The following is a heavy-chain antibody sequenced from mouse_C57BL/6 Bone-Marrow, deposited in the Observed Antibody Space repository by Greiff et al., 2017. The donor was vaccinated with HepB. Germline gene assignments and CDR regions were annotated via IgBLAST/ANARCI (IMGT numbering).Heavy chain of an antibody. CDR1: GFTFNTYA. D-gene: IGHD1-1*01. CDR2: IRSKSSNYAT. J-gene: IGHJ4*01. V-gene: IGHV10-3*01. Sequence: EVQLVESGGGLVQPKGSLKLSCAASGFTFNTYAMHWVRQAPGKGLEWVARIRSKSSNYATYYADSVKDRFTISRDDSQSMLYLQMNNLKTEDTAMYYCVREGNYGSRYAMDYWGQGTSVTVSS. CDR3: VREGNYGSRYAMDY.